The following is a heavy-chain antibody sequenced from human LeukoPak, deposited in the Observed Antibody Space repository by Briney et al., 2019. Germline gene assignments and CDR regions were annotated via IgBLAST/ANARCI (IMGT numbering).Heavy chain of an antibody. CDR1: GGYISSYY. CDR2: IYYSGSS. CDR3: ARGPYLTNHYDSSGYAYYFDS. V-gene: IGHV4-59*01. J-gene: IGHJ4*02. Sequence: SETLSLTCTVSGGYISSYYWSWIRQPPGKGLEWIGYIYYSGSSDYNPSLKSRVTISVDTSTKQFSLRLRSVTAADTAIYYCARGPYLTNHYDSSGYAYYFDSWGQGALVTVSS. D-gene: IGHD3-22*01.